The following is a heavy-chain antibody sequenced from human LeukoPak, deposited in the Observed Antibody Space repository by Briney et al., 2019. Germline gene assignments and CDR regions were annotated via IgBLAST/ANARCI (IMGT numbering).Heavy chain of an antibody. CDR2: ISYDGSNK. D-gene: IGHD3-22*01. CDR3: AKAILTYYYDSSGYFDY. V-gene: IGHV3-30*18. CDR1: GFTFSSYG. Sequence: GGSLRLSCAASGFTFSSYGMHWVRQAPGKGLEWVAVISYDGSNKYYADSVKGRFTISRDNSKNTLYLQMNSLRAEDTAVYYCAKAILTYYYDSSGYFDYWGQGTLVTVSS. J-gene: IGHJ4*02.